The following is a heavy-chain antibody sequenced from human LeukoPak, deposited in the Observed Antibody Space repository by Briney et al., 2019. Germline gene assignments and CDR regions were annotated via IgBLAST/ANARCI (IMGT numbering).Heavy chain of an antibody. V-gene: IGHV3-11*01. J-gene: IGHJ4*02. CDR3: ASWIRTRDGYKGLFDY. Sequence: GGSLRLSCAASGFTFSDYYMSWIRQAPGKGLEWVSYISSSGGTIYYAGSVKGRFTISRDNAKNSLYLQMNSLRAEDTAVYYCASWIRTRDGYKGLFDYWGQGTLVTVSS. CDR1: GFTFSDYY. D-gene: IGHD5-24*01. CDR2: ISSSGGTI.